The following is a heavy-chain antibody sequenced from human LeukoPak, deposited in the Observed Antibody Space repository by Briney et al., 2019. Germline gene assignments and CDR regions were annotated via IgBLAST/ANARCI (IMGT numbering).Heavy chain of an antibody. CDR1: GFTFSSYSMN. V-gene: IGHV4-39*01. CDR2: IHYSGTT. D-gene: IGHD6-6*01. Sequence: PGGSLRLSCAASGFTFSSYSMNWVRQAPGKGLEWIGSIHYSGTTYYNPSLKSRVTISVDTSKNQFSLKLSSVTAADTALYYCARHTPIAAPAFDYWGQGTLVTVSS. CDR3: ARHTPIAAPAFDY. J-gene: IGHJ4*02.